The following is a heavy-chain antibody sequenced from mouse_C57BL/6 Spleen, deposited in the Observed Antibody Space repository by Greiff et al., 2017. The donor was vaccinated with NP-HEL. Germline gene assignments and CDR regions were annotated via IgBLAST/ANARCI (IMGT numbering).Heavy chain of an antibody. CDR1: GFTFTSYA. Sequence: EVKLMESGGGLVKPGGSLKLSCAASGFTFTSYAMSWVRQTPEKRLEWVATISDGGSYTYYPDNVKGRFTISRDNAKNNLYLQMSHLKSEDTAMYYCARGGGSSYLHYFDYWGQGTTLTVSS. CDR2: ISDGGSYT. D-gene: IGHD1-1*01. J-gene: IGHJ2*01. CDR3: ARGGGSSYLHYFDY. V-gene: IGHV5-4*03.